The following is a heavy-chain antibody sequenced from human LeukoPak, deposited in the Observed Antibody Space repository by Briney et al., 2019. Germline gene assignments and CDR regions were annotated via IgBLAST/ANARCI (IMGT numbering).Heavy chain of an antibody. J-gene: IGHJ6*02. D-gene: IGHD6-13*01. CDR3: ASRIAAAVVYGMDV. CDR1: GFTFSRLA. V-gene: IGHV3-23*01. CDR2: ISASGP. Sequence: GGSLRLSCAASGFTFSRLAMTWVRQAPGKGLEWVSTISASGPYYADAVRGRFTISRDNSRNTLSLQMDSLRAEDTAVYYCASRIAAAVVYGMDVWGQGTTVTVSS.